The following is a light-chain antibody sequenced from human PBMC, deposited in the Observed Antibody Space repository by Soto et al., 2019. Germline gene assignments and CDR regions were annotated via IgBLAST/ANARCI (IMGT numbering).Light chain of an antibody. V-gene: IGKV1-9*01. CDR2: AAS. CDR1: QGISRY. Sequence: DIQLTQSPSFLSASVGDRVTITCRASQGISRYLAWYQQKPGKAPKLLIYAASTLQSGVPSRFSGSGSGTEFTLTISSLQPEDFATYYCLQLNSYPPEYTFGQGTKLEI. J-gene: IGKJ2*01. CDR3: LQLNSYPPEYT.